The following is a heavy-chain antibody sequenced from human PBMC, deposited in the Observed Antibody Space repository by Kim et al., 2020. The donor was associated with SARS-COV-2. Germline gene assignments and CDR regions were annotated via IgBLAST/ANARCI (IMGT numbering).Heavy chain of an antibody. CDR3: ASIPLWFGESSSYNWFDP. V-gene: IGHV4-59*13. J-gene: IGHJ5*02. CDR2: ISSSGST. CDR1: GGSISTYY. D-gene: IGHD3-10*01. Sequence: SETLSLTCTVSGGSISTYYWSWIRQSPGKGLEWIGYISSSGSTNYSPSLNSRVTISGDTSKNQFSLRLRSVTAADTAVSYCASIPLWFGESSSYNWFDP.